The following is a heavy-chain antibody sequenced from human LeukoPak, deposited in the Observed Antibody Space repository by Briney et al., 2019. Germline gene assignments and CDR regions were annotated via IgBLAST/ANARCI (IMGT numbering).Heavy chain of an antibody. CDR1: GGSFSGYY. CDR2: INHSGST. CDR3: ARIVRGYDPGAFDY. D-gene: IGHD5-12*01. J-gene: IGHJ4*02. Sequence: PSETLSLTCAVYGGSFSGYYWSWIRQPPGKGLEWIGEINHSGSTNYNPSLKSRVTISVDTSKNQFSLKLSSVTAADTAVYYCARIVRGYDPGAFDYWGQGPLVTVSS. V-gene: IGHV4-34*01.